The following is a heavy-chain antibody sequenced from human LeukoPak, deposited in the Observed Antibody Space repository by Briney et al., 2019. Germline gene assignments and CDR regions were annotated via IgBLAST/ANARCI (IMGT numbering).Heavy chain of an antibody. CDR3: ANQQSRYDILTGYYRYFDY. D-gene: IGHD3-9*01. CDR2: IIPIFGTA. J-gene: IGHJ4*02. V-gene: IGHV1-69*01. CDR1: GGTFSSYA. Sequence: GASVKLSCKASGGTFSSYAISWVRQAPGQGLEWMGGIIPIFGTANYAQKFQGRVPITADESTSTAYMELSSLRSEDTAVYYCANQQSRYDILTGYYRYFDYWGQGTLVTVSS.